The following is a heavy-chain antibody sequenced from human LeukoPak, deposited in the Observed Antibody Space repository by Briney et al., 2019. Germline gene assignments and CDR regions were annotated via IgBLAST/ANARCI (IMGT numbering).Heavy chain of an antibody. CDR1: GYTFTSYG. CDR3: AWESDDYGDYVDY. D-gene: IGHD4-17*01. V-gene: IGHV1-18*01. Sequence: ASVKVSCEASGYTFTSYGISWVRQAPGQGLGWMGWISAYNGNTNYAQKLQGRVTMTTDTSTSTAYMELRSLRSDDTAVYYCAWESDDYGDYVDYWGQGTLVTVSS. J-gene: IGHJ4*02. CDR2: ISAYNGNT.